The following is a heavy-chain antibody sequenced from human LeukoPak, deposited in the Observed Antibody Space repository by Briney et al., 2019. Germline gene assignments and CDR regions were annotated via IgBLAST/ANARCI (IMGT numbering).Heavy chain of an antibody. CDR3: AKGIFTYYYGSGSYYDYYYYGMDV. V-gene: IGHV3-30*18. J-gene: IGHJ6*02. D-gene: IGHD3-10*01. CDR2: ISYDGSNK. Sequence: GGSLRLSCAASGFTFSSYGMHWVRQAPGKGLEWVAVISYDGSNKNYADSVKGRFTISRDNSKNTLYLQMNSLRAEDTAVYYCAKGIFTYYYGSGSYYDYYYYGMDVWGQGTTVTVSS. CDR1: GFTFSSYG.